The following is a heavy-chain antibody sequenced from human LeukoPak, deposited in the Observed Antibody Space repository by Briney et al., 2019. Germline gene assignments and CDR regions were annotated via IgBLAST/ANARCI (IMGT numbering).Heavy chain of an antibody. Sequence: GGSLRLSCAASGFTFSSYGMHWVRQAPGKGLEWVAFIRYDGSNKYYADSVKGRFTISRDNSRNTLYLQMNSLRAEDTAVYYCAKVDGSGRYMDVWGKGTTVTISS. J-gene: IGHJ6*03. V-gene: IGHV3-30*02. CDR2: IRYDGSNK. D-gene: IGHD6-19*01. CDR3: AKVDGSGRYMDV. CDR1: GFTFSSYG.